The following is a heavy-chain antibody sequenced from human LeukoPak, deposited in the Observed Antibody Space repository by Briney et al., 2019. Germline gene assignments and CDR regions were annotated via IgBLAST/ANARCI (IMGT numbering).Heavy chain of an antibody. Sequence: GGSLRLSCASSEFPFRKYGMHWVRQAPGKGLEWVAFIRFDGSNKNYADSVKGRFTISRDNSKKTLFLQMKSLRREDTAVYYCATVGEEYGDLYYFDNWGQGTLVIVST. CDR2: IRFDGSNK. J-gene: IGHJ4*02. V-gene: IGHV3-30*02. CDR3: ATVGEEYGDLYYFDN. D-gene: IGHD4-17*01. CDR1: EFPFRKYG.